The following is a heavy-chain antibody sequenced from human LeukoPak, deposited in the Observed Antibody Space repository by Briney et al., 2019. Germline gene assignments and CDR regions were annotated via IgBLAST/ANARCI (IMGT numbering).Heavy chain of an antibody. J-gene: IGHJ5*02. CDR1: GGSISSGGYY. CDR2: IYYSGST. V-gene: IGHV4-31*03. CDR3: ARGERAYCSSTSCYFEFVTGVVWFDP. Sequence: SETLSLTCTVSGGSISSGGYYWSWIRQHPGKGLEWLGYIYYSGSTYYNPSLKSRVTISVDTSKDQFSLKLSSVTAADTAVYYCARGERAYCSSTSCYFEFVTGVVWFDPWGQGTLVTVSS. D-gene: IGHD2-2*01.